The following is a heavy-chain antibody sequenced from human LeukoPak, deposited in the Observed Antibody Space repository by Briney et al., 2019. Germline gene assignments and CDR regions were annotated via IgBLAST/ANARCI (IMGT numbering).Heavy chain of an antibody. V-gene: IGHV4-59*08. J-gene: IGHJ4*02. Sequence: SETLSLTCTVSGGSISSYYWSWIRQPPGKGLEWIGYIYYSGSTNYNPSLKSRVTISVDTSKNQFSLKLNSVTAADTAVYCCARTTYYYGWGGYQETFDYWGEGTLVTVPS. D-gene: IGHD3-10*01. CDR3: ARTTYYYGWGGYQETFDY. CDR1: GGSISSYY. CDR2: IYYSGST.